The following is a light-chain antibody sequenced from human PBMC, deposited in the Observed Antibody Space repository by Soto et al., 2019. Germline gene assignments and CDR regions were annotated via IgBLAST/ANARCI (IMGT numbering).Light chain of an antibody. CDR1: SSDIGAYDY. Sequence: ALTQPASLSGSPGQSITISCTGTSSDIGAYDYVSWFQQHPGKAPKLMISEVNNRPSGVSNRFSGSKYGNTASLTVSGLQAEDEADYYCSSYAGNSRYVFGTGTKVTVL. V-gene: IGLV2-14*01. CDR3: SSYAGNSRYV. CDR2: EVN. J-gene: IGLJ1*01.